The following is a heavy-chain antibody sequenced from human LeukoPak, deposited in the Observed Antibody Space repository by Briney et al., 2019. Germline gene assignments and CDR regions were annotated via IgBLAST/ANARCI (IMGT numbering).Heavy chain of an antibody. V-gene: IGHV3-73*01. CDR2: IRSKANSYAT. Sequence: GGSLKLSCAASGFTFSGSAMHWVRQASGKGLEWVGRIRSKANSYATAYAASVKGRFTISRDDSKNTAYLQMNSLKTEDTAVYYCTRHGTYGDYDGWSDPWGQGTLVTVSS. CDR1: GFTFSGSA. J-gene: IGHJ5*02. D-gene: IGHD4-17*01. CDR3: TRHGTYGDYDGWSDP.